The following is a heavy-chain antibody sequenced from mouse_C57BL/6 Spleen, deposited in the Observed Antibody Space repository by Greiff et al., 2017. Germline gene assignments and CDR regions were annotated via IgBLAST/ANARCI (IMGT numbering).Heavy chain of an antibody. J-gene: IGHJ4*01. CDR3: AAGDYSGNYDYAMDY. Sequence: EVQVVESGPELVKPGASVKISCKASGYSFTGYYMNWVKQSPEKSLEWIGEINPSTGGTTYNQKFKAKATLTVDKSSSTAYMQLNSLTSEDSAVYNWAAGDYSGNYDYAMDYWGQGTSVTVSS. V-gene: IGHV1-42*01. CDR1: GYSFTGYY. D-gene: IGHD2-1*01. CDR2: INPSTGGT.